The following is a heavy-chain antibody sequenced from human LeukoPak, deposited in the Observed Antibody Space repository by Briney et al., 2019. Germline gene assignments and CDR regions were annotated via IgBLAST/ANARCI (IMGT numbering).Heavy chain of an antibody. J-gene: IGHJ5*02. V-gene: IGHV1-2*06. D-gene: IGHD6-6*01. CDR1: GNTFSGYY. Sequence: ASVKVSCKASGNTFSGYYMDWVRQAPGQGLEWMGRINPNTGGTNYAQKFQGRVTMTRNTSISTAYMELSSLRSEDTAVYYCARAGSIAARLLARWFDPWGQGTLVTVSS. CDR3: ARAGSIAARLLARWFDP. CDR2: INPNTGGT.